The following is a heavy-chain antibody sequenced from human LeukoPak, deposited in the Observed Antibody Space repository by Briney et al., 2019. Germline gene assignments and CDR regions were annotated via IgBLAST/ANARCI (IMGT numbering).Heavy chain of an antibody. J-gene: IGHJ6*02. CDR1: GFTFSSYA. V-gene: IGHV3-23*01. D-gene: IGHD3-3*01. CDR2: ISGNGGST. CDR3: ASQVRYYDFWSARNYYGMDV. Sequence: GGSLRLSCAASGFTFSSYAMSWVRQAPGKGLEWVSAISGNGGSTYYADSVKGRFTISRDNSKNTLYLQMNSLRAEDTAVYYCASQVRYYDFWSARNYYGMDVWGQGTTVTVSS.